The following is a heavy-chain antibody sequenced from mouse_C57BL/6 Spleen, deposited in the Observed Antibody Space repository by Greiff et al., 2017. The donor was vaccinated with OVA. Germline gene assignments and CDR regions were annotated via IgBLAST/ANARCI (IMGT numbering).Heavy chain of an antibody. CDR3: AGGPITTVAGWRAMDD. D-gene: IGHD1-1*01. Sequence: VQLQQSVAELVRPGASVKLSCTASGFNIKNTYMHWVKQRPEQGLEWIGRIDPANGNTKYAPKFQGKATLTADTSSTTAYLQLSSLTSEDTAIYYYAGGPITTVAGWRAMDDWGQGTSVTVSS. CDR2: IDPANGNT. CDR1: GFNIKNTY. J-gene: IGHJ4*01. V-gene: IGHV14-3*01.